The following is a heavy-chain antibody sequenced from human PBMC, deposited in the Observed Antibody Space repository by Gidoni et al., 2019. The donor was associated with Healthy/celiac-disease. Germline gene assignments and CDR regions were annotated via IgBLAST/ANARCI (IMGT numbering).Heavy chain of an antibody. J-gene: IGHJ4*02. Sequence: QVQLVESGGGVVQPGRSLRLPCADSGFSFSRYGMHWVRQAPGKGLEWVAVISYDGSNKYYADSVKGRFTISRDNSKNTLYLQMNSLRAEDTAVYYCAKVSYYDSSGYCLDYWGQGTLVTVSS. V-gene: IGHV3-30*18. D-gene: IGHD3-22*01. CDR1: GFSFSRYG. CDR2: ISYDGSNK. CDR3: AKVSYYDSSGYCLDY.